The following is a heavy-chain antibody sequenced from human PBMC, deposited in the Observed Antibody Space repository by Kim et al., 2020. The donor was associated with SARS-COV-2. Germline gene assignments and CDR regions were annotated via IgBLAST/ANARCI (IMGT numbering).Heavy chain of an antibody. CDR1: GGSISISNHY. J-gene: IGHJ4*02. D-gene: IGHD3-16*01. Sequence: SETLSLTCTVSGGSISISNHYWGWIRQPPGKGLEWVGSIHYSGATYYNPSLTSRLTISEDTSKNQFSLKLNSVTAAATADYHCVWGIAGKGTPGDYLAQG. CDR2: IHYSGAT. V-gene: IGHV4-39*01. CDR3: VWGIAGKGTPGDY.